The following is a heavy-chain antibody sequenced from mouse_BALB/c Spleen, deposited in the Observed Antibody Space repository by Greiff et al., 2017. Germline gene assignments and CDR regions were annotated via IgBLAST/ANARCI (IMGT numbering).Heavy chain of an antibody. V-gene: IGHV2-9*02. Sequence: VKLVESGPGLVAPSQSLSITCTVSGFSLTSYGVHWVRQPPGKGLEWLGVIWAGGSTNYNSALMSRLSISKDNSKSQVFLKMNSLQTDDTAMYYCARGLSTMITTGAMDYWGQGTSVTFSS. J-gene: IGHJ4*01. CDR1: GFSLTSYG. CDR2: IWAGGST. CDR3: ARGLSTMITTGAMDY. D-gene: IGHD2-4*01.